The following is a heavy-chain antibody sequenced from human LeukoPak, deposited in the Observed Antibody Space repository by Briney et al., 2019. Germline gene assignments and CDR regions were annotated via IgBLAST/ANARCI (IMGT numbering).Heavy chain of an antibody. Sequence: GSSVKVSCKASGGTFSSYAISWVRQAPGQGLEWMGRIIPILGIANYAQKFQGRVTITADKSTSTAYMELSSLRSEDTAVYYCARDGPIQLWSRNPPDYWGQGTLVTVSS. D-gene: IGHD5-18*01. V-gene: IGHV1-69*04. CDR3: ARDGPIQLWSRNPPDY. J-gene: IGHJ4*02. CDR2: IIPILGIA. CDR1: GGTFSSYA.